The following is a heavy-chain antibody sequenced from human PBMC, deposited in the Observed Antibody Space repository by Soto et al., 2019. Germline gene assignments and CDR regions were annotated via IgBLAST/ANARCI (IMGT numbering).Heavy chain of an antibody. D-gene: IGHD3-22*01. CDR2: ISYDGSNK. CDR3: ARDFYYYDSSGYYRESNWFDP. V-gene: IGHV3-30-3*01. J-gene: IGHJ5*02. CDR1: GFTFSSYA. Sequence: SGGSLRLSCAASGFTFSSYAMHWVRQAPGKGLEWVAVISYDGSNKYYADSVKGRFTISRDNSKNTLYLQMNSLRAEDTAVYYCARDFYYYDSSGYYRESNWFDPWGQGTLVTVSS.